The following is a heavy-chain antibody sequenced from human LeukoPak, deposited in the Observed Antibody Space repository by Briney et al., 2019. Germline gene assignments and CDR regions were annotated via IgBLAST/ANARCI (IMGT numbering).Heavy chain of an antibody. CDR3: AKVHDSSGYYYLNY. D-gene: IGHD3-22*01. CDR1: GFTFGDYG. J-gene: IGHJ4*02. Sequence: GGSLRLSCAASGFTFGDYGMSWVRQAPGKGLEWVSGISGSGGSTYYADSVKGRFTISRDNSKNTLYLQMNSLRAEDTAVYYCAKVHDSSGYYYLNYWGQGTLVTVSS. CDR2: ISGSGGST. V-gene: IGHV3-23*01.